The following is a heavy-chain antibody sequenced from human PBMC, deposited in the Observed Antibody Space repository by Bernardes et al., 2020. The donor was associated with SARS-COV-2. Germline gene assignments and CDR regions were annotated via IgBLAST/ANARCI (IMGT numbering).Heavy chain of an antibody. V-gene: IGHV3-23*01. CDR1: GFTFRNSA. J-gene: IGHJ4*02. CDR3: AKVGSGWYDYFDY. D-gene: IGHD6-19*01. Sequence: GGSLRLSCAASGFTFRNSALTWVRQVSGTGLAWVSSLSGNGGSTYYADSVKGRFNISRDNSKNTLYLMMNSLRAEDTALYYCAKVGSGWYDYFDYWGQGALVTVSA. CDR2: LSGNGGST.